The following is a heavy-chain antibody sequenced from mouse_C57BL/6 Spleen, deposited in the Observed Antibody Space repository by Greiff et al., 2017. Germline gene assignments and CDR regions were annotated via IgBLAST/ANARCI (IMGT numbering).Heavy chain of an antibody. D-gene: IGHD1-1*01. CDR1: GFTFSDYG. J-gene: IGHJ4*01. CDR3: ARSTTVVEDAMDY. CDR2: ISSGSSTI. Sequence: EVMLVESGGGLVKPGGSLKLSCAASGFTFSDYGMHWVRQAPEKGLEWVAYISSGSSTIYYADTVKGRFTISRDNAKNTLFLQMTSLRSEDTAMYYCARSTTVVEDAMDYWGQGTSVTVSS. V-gene: IGHV5-17*01.